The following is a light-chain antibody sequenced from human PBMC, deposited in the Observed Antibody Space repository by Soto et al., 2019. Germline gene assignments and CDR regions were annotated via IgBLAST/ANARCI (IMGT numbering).Light chain of an antibody. CDR3: QHYNNWPFT. CDR2: DAS. V-gene: IGKV3-11*01. Sequence: DNVLTQSPDTLSLSPGERATLSCRASQSVSTYLAWYQQKPGQAPRLLIYDASDRATGIPARFSGSGSGTDFTLTISSLEPEDFAVYYCQHYNNWPFTFGQGTKLEIK. J-gene: IGKJ2*01. CDR1: QSVSTY.